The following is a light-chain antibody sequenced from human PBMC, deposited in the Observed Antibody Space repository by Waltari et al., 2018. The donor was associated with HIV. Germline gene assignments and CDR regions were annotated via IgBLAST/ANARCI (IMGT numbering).Light chain of an antibody. CDR3: CSYAGSSTLYL. J-gene: IGLJ1*01. Sequence: QSALTQPASVSDSPGQSITVSCTGTGSDVGKFNLVSWYQQHPGKAPKLIIYEVNKRPSGVSDRFSGSKSGNTASLTISGLQPEDEADYYCCSYAGSSTLYLFGSGTKVTVL. V-gene: IGLV2-23*02. CDR2: EVN. CDR1: GSDVGKFNL.